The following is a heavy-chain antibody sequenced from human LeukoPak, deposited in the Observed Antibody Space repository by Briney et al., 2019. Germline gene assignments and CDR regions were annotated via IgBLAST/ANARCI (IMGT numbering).Heavy chain of an antibody. CDR1: GYTFTSYG. CDR3: ARVGHQKLSGYYSYNWFDP. Sequence: GASVKVSCKASGYTFTSYGISWVRQAPGQGLEWMGWISAYNGNTNYAQKLQGRVTMITDTSTSTAYTELRSLRSDDTAVYYCARVGHQKLSGYYSYNWFDPWGQGTLVTVSS. J-gene: IGHJ5*02. CDR2: ISAYNGNT. D-gene: IGHD3-22*01. V-gene: IGHV1-18*01.